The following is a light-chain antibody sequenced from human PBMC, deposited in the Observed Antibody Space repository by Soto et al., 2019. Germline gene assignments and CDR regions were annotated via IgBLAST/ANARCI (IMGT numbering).Light chain of an antibody. CDR1: QTMNNY. J-gene: IGKJ2*01. CDR2: GAS. Sequence: DIQLTQSPPSLSASVGDRVTITCRASQTMNNYVNWYQQEAGKAPKLLIYGASSLQSGVPSRFSGSGFGTEFTLTISSLQSEDFVIYYCQQTYSTPYVFGGGTKLDI. CDR3: QQTYSTPYV. V-gene: IGKV1-39*01.